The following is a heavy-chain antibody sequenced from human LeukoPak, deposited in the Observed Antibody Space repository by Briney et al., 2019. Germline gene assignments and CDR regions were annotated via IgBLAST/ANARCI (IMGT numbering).Heavy chain of an antibody. CDR1: GFTFDDYA. CDR2: ISWNSGSI. J-gene: IGHJ6*02. D-gene: IGHD2-2*01. V-gene: IGHV3-9*01. Sequence: GGSLRLSCAASGFTFDDYAMHWVQQAPGKGLEWVSGISWNSGSIGYADSVKGRFTISRDNAKNSLYLQMNSLRAEDTALYYCAKALSCSSTSCYYYYYGMDVWGQGTTVTVSS. CDR3: AKALSCSSTSCYYYYYGMDV.